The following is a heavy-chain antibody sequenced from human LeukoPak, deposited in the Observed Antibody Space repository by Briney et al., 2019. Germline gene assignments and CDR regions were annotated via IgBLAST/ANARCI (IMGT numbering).Heavy chain of an antibody. V-gene: IGHV4-34*01. CDR1: GGSFSGYY. CDR2: INHSGST. D-gene: IGHD6-19*01. Sequence: SETLSLTCAVYGGSFSGYYWTWIRQSPGKGLEWIGEINHSGSTNYNPSLKSRVTISVDTSKNQFSLKLSSVAAADTAVYYCARGKGSGWTFDYWGQGTLVTVSS. J-gene: IGHJ4*02. CDR3: ARGKGSGWTFDY.